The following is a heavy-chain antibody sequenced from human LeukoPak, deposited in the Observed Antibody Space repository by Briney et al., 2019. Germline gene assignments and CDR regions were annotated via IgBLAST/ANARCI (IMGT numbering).Heavy chain of an antibody. CDR2: IYHSGST. D-gene: IGHD1-7*01. CDR1: GGSISSYY. J-gene: IGHJ3*02. Sequence: PSETLSLTCTVSGGSISSYYWSWVRQPAGKGLEWIGYIYHSGSTYYNPSLKSRVTISVDTSKNQFSLKLSSVTAADTAVYYCARRGLELGAFDIWGQGTMVTVSS. V-gene: IGHV4-59*01. CDR3: ARRGLELGAFDI.